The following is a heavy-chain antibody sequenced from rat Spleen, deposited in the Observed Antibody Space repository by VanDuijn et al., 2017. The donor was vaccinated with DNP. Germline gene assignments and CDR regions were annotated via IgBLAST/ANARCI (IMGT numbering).Heavy chain of an antibody. Sequence: EVQLVESGGGLVQPGRSLKLSCAASGFTFSDYYMAWVRQAPTKGLEWVASISYDGVSTYYRDSVKGRFTISRDNAKSSLYLKMDSLRSEDTATYYWASRDVTWGGQGVMVTVSS. J-gene: IGHJ2*01. V-gene: IGHV5-20*01. CDR1: GFTFSDYY. CDR3: ASRDVTW. CDR2: ISYDGVST. D-gene: IGHD1-1*01.